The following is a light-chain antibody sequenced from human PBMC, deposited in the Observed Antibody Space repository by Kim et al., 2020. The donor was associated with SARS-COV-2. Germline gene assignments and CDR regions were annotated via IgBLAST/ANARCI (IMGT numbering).Light chain of an antibody. V-gene: IGKV1-8*01. CDR1: QGISSY. J-gene: IGKJ1*01. CDR3: QQYYSNPRT. CDR2: AAS. Sequence: ASTGDRVTITCRASQGISSYLAWYQQKPGKVPKLLIYAASTLQSGVPSRFSGSGSGTDFTLTISCLQSEDFATYYCQQYYSNPRTFGQGTKVDIK.